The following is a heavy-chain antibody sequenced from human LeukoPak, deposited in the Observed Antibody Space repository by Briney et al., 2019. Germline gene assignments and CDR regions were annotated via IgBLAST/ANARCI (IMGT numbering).Heavy chain of an antibody. D-gene: IGHD5-24*01. CDR3: ARPRRDGYPYYFNY. CDR1: GYSFTSYW. J-gene: IGHJ4*02. Sequence: GESLSISCKGSGYSFTSYWISWVRQMPGKGLEWMGIIYPGDSDTRYSPSFEGQVTISADKSISTAFLQWSSLKASDTAMYYCARPRRDGYPYYFNYWGQGTLVTASS. V-gene: IGHV5-51*01. CDR2: IYPGDSDT.